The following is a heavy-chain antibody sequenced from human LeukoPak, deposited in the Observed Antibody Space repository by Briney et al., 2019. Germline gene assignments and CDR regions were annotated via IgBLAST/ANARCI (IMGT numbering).Heavy chain of an antibody. CDR1: GGTFSSYA. Sequence: ASVKVSCKASGGTFSSYAISWVRQAPGQGLEWMGGIIPIFGTANYAQKFQGRVTLTRDMSTGTDYLELSSLRSEDTAVYYCARDNSVRDEAWWFNPWGQGTLVTVSS. D-gene: IGHD5-24*01. CDR3: ARDNSVRDEAWWFNP. J-gene: IGHJ5*02. V-gene: IGHV1-69*05. CDR2: IIPIFGTA.